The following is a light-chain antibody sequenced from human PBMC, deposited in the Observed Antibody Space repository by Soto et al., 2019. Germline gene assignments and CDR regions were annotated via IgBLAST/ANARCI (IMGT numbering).Light chain of an antibody. Sequence: DIQRTQSPSTLSASVGDRVTVTGRASQSISSWLAWYQQKPGKAPKLLIYKASSLESGVPSRFSGSGSGTEFTLTISSLQPDDFATYYCQQYNSYRWTFGQGTKV. J-gene: IGKJ1*01. CDR1: QSISSW. V-gene: IGKV1-5*03. CDR3: QQYNSYRWT. CDR2: KAS.